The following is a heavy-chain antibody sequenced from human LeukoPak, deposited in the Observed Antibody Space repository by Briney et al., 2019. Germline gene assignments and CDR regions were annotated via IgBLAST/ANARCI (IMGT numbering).Heavy chain of an antibody. D-gene: IGHD3-16*01. CDR2: VTGSGDRT. CDR1: GVTFSSHG. V-gene: IGHV3-23*01. J-gene: IGHJ4*02. CDR3: AKRGEDPVDLDY. Sequence: GGSLRLSCGVSGVTFSSHGMNWVRQAPGKGLEWVSAVTGSGDRTYYTDSVRGRFTVSRDNSKNTLYLQMNGLRAEDTAVYYCAKRGEDPVDLDYWGQGTLVTVSS.